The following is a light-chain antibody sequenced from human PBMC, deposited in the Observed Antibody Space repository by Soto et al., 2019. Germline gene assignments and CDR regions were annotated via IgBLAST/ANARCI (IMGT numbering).Light chain of an antibody. CDR3: TSYTSARTLV. CDR1: TDDIGAKNY. V-gene: IGLV2-14*01. Sequence: QSALTQPASVSGSPGQSITISCTGTTDDIGAKNYVSWYQHHPGKAPKILIYEAANRPSGISHRFSGSKSGNTASLTISGLHAEDEADYFCTSYTSARTLVFGGGTKVTVL. J-gene: IGLJ2*01. CDR2: EAA.